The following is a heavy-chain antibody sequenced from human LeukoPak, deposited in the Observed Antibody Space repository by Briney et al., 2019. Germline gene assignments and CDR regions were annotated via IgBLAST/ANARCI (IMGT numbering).Heavy chain of an antibody. D-gene: IGHD3-16*02. CDR2: IYYSGST. V-gene: IGHV4-39*07. CDR3: ARGRDKDYVWGSYRYGGLGY. J-gene: IGHJ4*02. CDR1: GGSISSSSYY. Sequence: SETLSLTCTVSGGSISSSSYYWGWIRQPPGRGLEWIGSIYYSGSTYYNPSLKSRVTISVDTSKNQFSLKLSSVTAADTAVYYCARGRDKDYVWGSYRYGGLGYWGQGTLVTVSS.